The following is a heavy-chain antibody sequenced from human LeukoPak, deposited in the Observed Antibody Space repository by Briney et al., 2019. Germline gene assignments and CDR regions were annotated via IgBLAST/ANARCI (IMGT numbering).Heavy chain of an antibody. V-gene: IGHV1-46*01. CDR2: INPSGGST. CDR3: AGDSPTEGSPYYFDY. CDR1: GYTFTSYY. Sequence: ASVKVSCKASGYTFTSYYMHWVRQAPGQGLEWMGIINPSGGSTSYAQKFQGRVTMTRDTSTSTVYMELSSLRSEDTAVYYCAGDSPTEGSPYYFDYWGQGTLVTVSS. J-gene: IGHJ4*02.